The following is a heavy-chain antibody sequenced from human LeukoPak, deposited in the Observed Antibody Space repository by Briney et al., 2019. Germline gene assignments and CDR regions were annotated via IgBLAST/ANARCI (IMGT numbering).Heavy chain of an antibody. J-gene: IGHJ3*02. CDR3: ATVRGVTLGAFDI. Sequence: TSQTLSLTCTVSGGSISSGGYYWSWIRQHPGKGLEWIGYIYYSGSTYYNPSLKSRVTISVDTSKNQFSLKLSSVTAADTAVYYCATVRGVTLGAFDIWGQGTMLTVSS. V-gene: IGHV4-31*03. D-gene: IGHD3-10*01. CDR2: IYYSGST. CDR1: GGSISSGGYY.